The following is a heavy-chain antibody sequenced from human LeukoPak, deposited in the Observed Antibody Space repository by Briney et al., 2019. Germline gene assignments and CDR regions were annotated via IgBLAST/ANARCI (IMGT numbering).Heavy chain of an antibody. Sequence: ASVKVSSKASGYTFTGFYMHWVRQAPGQGFEWMGWINTNTGGTHYAQKFQGRVTMTRDTSITTAYMELSGLTSDDTAVYYCVSYPRYSSWPPFDYWGQGTLVTVSS. V-gene: IGHV1-2*02. CDR3: VSYPRYSSWPPFDY. J-gene: IGHJ4*02. D-gene: IGHD6-6*01. CDR1: GYTFTGFY. CDR2: INTNTGGT.